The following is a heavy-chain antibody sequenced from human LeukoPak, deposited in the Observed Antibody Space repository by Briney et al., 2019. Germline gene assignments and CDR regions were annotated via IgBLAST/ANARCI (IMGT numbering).Heavy chain of an antibody. CDR3: ARLGCSSTSCAHYYGMDV. D-gene: IGHD2-2*01. V-gene: IGHV5-51*01. CDR1: GYSFTSYW. Sequence: HGESLKISCKGSGYSFTSYWIGWVRQMPGKGLEWMGIIYPGDSDTRYSPSFQGQVTISADKSISTAYLQWSSLKASDTAMYYCARLGCSSTSCAHYYGMDVWGQGTTVTVSS. CDR2: IYPGDSDT. J-gene: IGHJ6*02.